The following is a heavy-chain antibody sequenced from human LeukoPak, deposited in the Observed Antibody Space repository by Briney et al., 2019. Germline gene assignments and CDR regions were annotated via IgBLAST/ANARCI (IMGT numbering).Heavy chain of an antibody. D-gene: IGHD1-26*01. CDR3: ARDPGRFDY. CDR2: IRFDGSYT. J-gene: IGHJ4*02. V-gene: IGHV3-30*02. CDR1: GFTFSNYN. Sequence: GGSLRLSCAASGFTFSNYNMNWVRQAPGKGLEWVAYIRFDGSYTFYADSVKGRFTISRDNSKNTLYLQMNSLRAEDTAVYYCARDPGRFDYWGQGTLVTVSS.